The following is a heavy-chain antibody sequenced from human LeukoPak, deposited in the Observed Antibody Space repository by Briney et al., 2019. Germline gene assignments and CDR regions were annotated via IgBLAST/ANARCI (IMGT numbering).Heavy chain of an antibody. CDR2: INPSGGST. V-gene: IGHV1-46*01. CDR3: ARRGIAVAGYYY. Sequence: GASVKVSCKASGYTFTSHYMHWVRQAPGQGLEWMGIINPSGGSTSYAQKFQGRVTMTRDTSTSTVYMELSSLRSEDTAVYYCARRGIAVAGYYYWGQGTLVTVSS. J-gene: IGHJ4*02. CDR1: GYTFTSHY. D-gene: IGHD6-19*01.